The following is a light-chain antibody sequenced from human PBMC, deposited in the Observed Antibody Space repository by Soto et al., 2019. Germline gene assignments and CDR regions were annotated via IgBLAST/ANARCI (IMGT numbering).Light chain of an antibody. CDR2: RDS. CDR3: QVWDSSTSYF. J-gene: IGLJ1*01. V-gene: IGLV3-9*01. Sequence: SYELTQPLSVSVALGQTARITCGGNNIGSKNVHWYQQKPGQAPVLVIYRDSNRPSGIPERFSGSNSGNTATLTISRAQAGDEADYYCQVWDSSTSYFFGNWTKVTVL. CDR1: NIGSKN.